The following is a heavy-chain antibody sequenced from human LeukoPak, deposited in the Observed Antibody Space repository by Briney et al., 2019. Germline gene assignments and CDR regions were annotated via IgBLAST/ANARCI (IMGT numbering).Heavy chain of an antibody. V-gene: IGHV3-7*01. CDR2: IKQDGSEK. CDR3: ARDHQRVVAYYTDV. J-gene: IGHJ6*03. CDR1: GFTFDDYA. D-gene: IGHD2-2*01. Sequence: PGRSLRLSCAASGFTFDDYAMHWVRQAPGKGLEWVANIKQDGSEKYYVDSVKGRFTISRDNAKNSLYLQMNSLRAEDTAVYYCARDHQRVVAYYTDVWGKGTTVTVSS.